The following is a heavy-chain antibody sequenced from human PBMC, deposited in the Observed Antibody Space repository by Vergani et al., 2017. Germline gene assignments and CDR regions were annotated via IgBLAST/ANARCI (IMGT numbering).Heavy chain of an antibody. CDR2: IKRDGTET. CDR1: GFTFGDYY. CDR3: AKGKPGTTGTTGAFDI. J-gene: IGHJ3*02. Sequence: EVQLLESGGDLVQPGGSLRLSCAASGFTFGDYYMAWIRLAPGKGLDWVASIKRDGTETFYVDSVKGRFTISRDNAKTTLYLQMNSLRDEDTAVYYCAKGKPGTTGTTGAFDIWGQGTMVTVSS. V-gene: IGHV3-7*01. D-gene: IGHD1-1*01.